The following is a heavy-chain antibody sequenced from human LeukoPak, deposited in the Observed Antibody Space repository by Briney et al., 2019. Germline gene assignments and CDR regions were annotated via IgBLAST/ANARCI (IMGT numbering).Heavy chain of an antibody. CDR1: GFTFSTHG. CDR3: ARDRAWNYFDY. J-gene: IGHJ4*02. Sequence: GGSLRLSCAPSGFTFSTHGMHWVRQAPGKGLEWVAIISNDGSRKYYAHSVEGRFTVSRDNSKNTLYLQMDSLRAEDTAVYYCARDRAWNYFDYWGQGTLVTVSS. CDR2: ISNDGSRK. D-gene: IGHD3-3*01. V-gene: IGHV3-30*03.